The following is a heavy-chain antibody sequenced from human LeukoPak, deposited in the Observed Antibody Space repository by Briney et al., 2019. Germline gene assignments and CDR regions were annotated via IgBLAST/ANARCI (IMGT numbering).Heavy chain of an antibody. CDR3: AKDLVAAAELDY. CDR1: GFTFSSYA. V-gene: IGHV3-23*01. D-gene: IGHD6-13*01. Sequence: RAGGSLRLSCAASGFTFSSYAMSWVRQAPGKGLEWVSAISGSGGSTYYADSVKGRFTISRDNSKNTLYLQMNSLRAEDTAVYYCAKDLVAAAELDYWGQGTLVTVSS. J-gene: IGHJ4*02. CDR2: ISGSGGST.